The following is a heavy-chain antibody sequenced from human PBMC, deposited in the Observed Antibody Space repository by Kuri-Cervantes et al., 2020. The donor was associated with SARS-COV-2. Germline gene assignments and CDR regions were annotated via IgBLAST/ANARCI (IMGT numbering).Heavy chain of an antibody. CDR1: VYTFTSYY. CDR3: ARERNGVVRYYYYGMDV. CDR2: INPSGGST. Sequence: AAVPVSCKASVYTFTSYYMHWVRQAPGQGLEWMGIINPSGGSTSYAQKFQGRVTMTRDTSTSTVFMELSSLRSEDTAVYYCARERNGVVRYYYYGMDVWGQGTTVTVSS. J-gene: IGHJ6*02. V-gene: IGHV1-46*01. D-gene: IGHD3-3*01.